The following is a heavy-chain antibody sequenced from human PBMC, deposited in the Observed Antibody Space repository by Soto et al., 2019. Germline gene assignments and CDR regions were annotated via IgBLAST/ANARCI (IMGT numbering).Heavy chain of an antibody. CDR1: GFIFSRHG. CDR2: TSYDGSNT. D-gene: IGHD3-3*01. CDR3: AKDQGSYDIWSGTQRYYAMDV. V-gene: IGHV3-30*18. J-gene: IGHJ6*02. Sequence: QGQLVESGGGVVQPGTSLRLSCAASGFIFSRHGMHWVRQAPGKGLEWVAFTSYDGSNTYYVDSVKGRFTISRDNPKNTLFLQMNSLRPNDTALYFCAKDQGSYDIWSGTQRYYAMDVWGQGATVTVSS.